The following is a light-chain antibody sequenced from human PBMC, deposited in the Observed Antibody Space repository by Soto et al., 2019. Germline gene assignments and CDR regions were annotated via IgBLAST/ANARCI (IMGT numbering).Light chain of an antibody. V-gene: IGKV3-11*01. CDR2: DAS. J-gene: IGKJ4*01. CDR3: QQRTTWPPT. CDR1: QSVSSS. Sequence: EIVLTQSPATLSLSPGERATLSCRASQSVSSSLAWYQQKPGQAPRLLIYDASNRATGIPARFSGSGSGTDSTLIISSLEPEDFAVYYCQQRTTWPPTFGGGTKVEIK.